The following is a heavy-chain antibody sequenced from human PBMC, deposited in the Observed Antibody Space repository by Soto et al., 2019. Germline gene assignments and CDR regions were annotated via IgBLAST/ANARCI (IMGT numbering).Heavy chain of an antibody. CDR2: NSGSGGST. D-gene: IGHD3-22*01. CDR3: AKAPGGYYYDSSGYYQFDY. CDR1: GFTFSSYA. V-gene: IGHV3-23*01. J-gene: IGHJ4*02. Sequence: GGSLRLSCAASGFTFSSYAMSWVRQAPGKGLEWVSANSGSGGSTYYADSVKGRFTISRDNSKNTLYLQMNSLRAEDTAVYYCAKAPGGYYYDSSGYYQFDYWGQGTLVTVSS.